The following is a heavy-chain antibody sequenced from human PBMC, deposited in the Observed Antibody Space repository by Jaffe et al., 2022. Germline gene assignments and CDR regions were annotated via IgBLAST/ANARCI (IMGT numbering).Heavy chain of an antibody. CDR2: IYWDDDK. V-gene: IGHV2-5*02. Sequence: QITLKESGPTLVKPTQTLTLTCTFSGFSLSTSGVGVGWIRQPPGKALEWLALIYWDDDKRYSPSLKSRLTITKDTSKNQVVLTMTNMDPVDTATYYCAHPKFTYDYVWGSYRSASYYFDYWGQGTLVTVSS. CDR3: AHPKFTYDYVWGSYRSASYYFDY. J-gene: IGHJ4*02. CDR1: GFSLSTSGVG. D-gene: IGHD3-16*02.